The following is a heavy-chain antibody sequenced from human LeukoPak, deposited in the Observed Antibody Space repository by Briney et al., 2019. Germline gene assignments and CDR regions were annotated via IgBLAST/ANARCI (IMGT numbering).Heavy chain of an antibody. Sequence: SETLSLTCTVSGGSIRSSSYYWGWIRQPPGKGLEWIGSIYYSGSTYYNPSLKSRVTISVDTSKNQFSLKLSSVTAADTAFYYGAKYIPSYPQEAFDIWAQRTMVTVS. CDR1: GGSIRSSSYY. CDR2: IYYSGST. J-gene: IGHJ3*02. V-gene: IGHV4-39*07. D-gene: IGHD1-26*01. CDR3: AKYIPSYPQEAFDI.